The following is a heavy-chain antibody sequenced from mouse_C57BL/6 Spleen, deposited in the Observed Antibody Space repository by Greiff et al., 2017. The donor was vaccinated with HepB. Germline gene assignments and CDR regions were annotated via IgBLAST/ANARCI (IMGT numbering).Heavy chain of an antibody. V-gene: IGHV6-3*01. CDR1: GFTFSNYW. J-gene: IGHJ1*03. Sequence: EVKLMESGGGLVQPGGSMKLSCVASGFTFSNYWMNWVRQSPEKGLEWVAQIRLKSDNYATHYAESVKGRFTISRDDSKSSVYLQMNNLRAEDTGIYYCTRGNYGYFDVWGTGTTVTVSS. CDR2: IRLKSDNYAT. CDR3: TRGNYGYFDV. D-gene: IGHD2-1*01.